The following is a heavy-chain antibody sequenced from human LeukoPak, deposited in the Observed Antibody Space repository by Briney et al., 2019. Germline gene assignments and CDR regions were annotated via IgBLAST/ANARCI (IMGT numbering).Heavy chain of an antibody. J-gene: IGHJ4*02. V-gene: IGHV3-48*04. CDR2: ISSSSSTI. CDR1: GFTFSSYS. CDR3: ARRKSSSPFDY. Sequence: GGSLGLSCAASGFTFSSYSMDWVRQAPGKGLEWVSYISSSSSTIYYADSVKGRFTISRDNAKNSLYLQMNSLRAEDTAVYCCARRKSSSPFDYWGQGTLVTVSS. D-gene: IGHD6-6*01.